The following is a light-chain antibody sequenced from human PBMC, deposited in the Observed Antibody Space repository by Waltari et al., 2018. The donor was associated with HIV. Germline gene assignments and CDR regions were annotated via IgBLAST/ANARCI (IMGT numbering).Light chain of an antibody. CDR3: QVWDSSSDHPGV. V-gene: IGLV3-21*04. J-gene: IGLJ3*02. Sequence: SYVLTQPPSVSVAPGKTARITCGGNNIGSQSVHWYQQKPGQAPVLVIYDDSDRPSGIPERFSGSNSGNTATLTISRVEAGDEADYYCQVWDSSSDHPGVFGGGTKLTVL. CDR2: DDS. CDR1: NIGSQS.